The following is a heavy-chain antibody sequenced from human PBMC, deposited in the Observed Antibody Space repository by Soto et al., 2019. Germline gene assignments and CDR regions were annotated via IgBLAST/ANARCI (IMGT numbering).Heavy chain of an antibody. CDR3: AREQYSSSGDGSWFEP. D-gene: IGHD6-13*01. CDR2: INPNSGGT. CDR1: GYTFTGYY. V-gene: IGHV1-2*02. Sequence: ASVKVSCKASGYTFTGYYMHWVRQAPGQGLDWMGWINPNSGGTNYAQKFQGRVTMSRDTSISTAYMELSRLRSDDTAVYYCAREQYSSSGDGSWFEPWGQGTLVTVFS. J-gene: IGHJ5*02.